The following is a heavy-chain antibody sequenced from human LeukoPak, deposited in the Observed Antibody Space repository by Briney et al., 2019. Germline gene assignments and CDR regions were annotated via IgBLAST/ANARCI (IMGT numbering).Heavy chain of an antibody. D-gene: IGHD6-19*01. Sequence: PSETLSLTCTVSGGSISSYYWSWIRQPPGKGLEWIGYIYYSGNTNYNPSLKSRVTISVDTSKNQFSLKLSSVTAADTAVYYCASRGGIAVAGTLDYWGQGTLVTVSS. V-gene: IGHV4-59*08. CDR1: GGSISSYY. CDR3: ASRGGIAVAGTLDY. CDR2: IYYSGNT. J-gene: IGHJ4*02.